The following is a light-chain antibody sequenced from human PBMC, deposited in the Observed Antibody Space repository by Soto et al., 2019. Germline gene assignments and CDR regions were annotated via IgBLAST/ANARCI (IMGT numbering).Light chain of an antibody. Sequence: EIVMTQSPATLSVSPGERATLYCRASQSVSSNLAWYQQKPGQAPRLLIYAASTRATGIPARFSGSGSGTEFTLTISSLQSEDFAVYYCQHYNNWPPWTFGQGTKVEIK. CDR1: QSVSSN. CDR3: QHYNNWPPWT. V-gene: IGKV3-15*01. J-gene: IGKJ1*01. CDR2: AAS.